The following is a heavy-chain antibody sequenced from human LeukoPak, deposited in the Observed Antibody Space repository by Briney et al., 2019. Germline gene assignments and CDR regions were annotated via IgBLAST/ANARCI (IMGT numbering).Heavy chain of an antibody. V-gene: IGHV3-21*06. CDR3: ARDRWDRPSPDFYYFGMDI. Sequence: GGSLRLSCAASGFTFSAYAMTWVRQAPGKGLEWVSSMSNTGTYIYYAASMKGRLTISRDNANNTLFLEMKSLRAEDTAVYYCARDRWDRPSPDFYYFGMDIWGQGTTVTVS. CDR2: MSNTGTYI. CDR1: GFTFSAYA. D-gene: IGHD1-26*01. J-gene: IGHJ6*02.